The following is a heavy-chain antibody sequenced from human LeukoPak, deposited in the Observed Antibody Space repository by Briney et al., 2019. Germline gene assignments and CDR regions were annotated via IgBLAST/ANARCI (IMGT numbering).Heavy chain of an antibody. CDR3: AKDYGDYPTYYFDY. J-gene: IGHJ4*02. CDR1: GFTFDDYA. D-gene: IGHD4-17*01. CDR2: ISWNSGSI. Sequence: GRSLRLSCAASGFTFDDYAMHWVRQAPGKGLEWVSGISWNSGSIGYADSVKGGFTISRDNAKNSLYLQMNSLRAEDMALYYCAKDYGDYPTYYFDYWGQGTLVTVSS. V-gene: IGHV3-9*03.